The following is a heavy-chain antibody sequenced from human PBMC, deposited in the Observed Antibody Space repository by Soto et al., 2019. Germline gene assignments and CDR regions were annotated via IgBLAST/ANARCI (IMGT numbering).Heavy chain of an antibody. CDR2: ISGSGGST. Sequence: EVQLLESGGGLVQPGGSLRLSCAASGFTFSSYAMSWVRQAPGKGLEWVSAISGSGGSTYDADSVKGRFTISRDNSKNTLYLQMNSLRAEDTDVYYCAKGWFGDPRGGMDVWGQGTTVTVS. J-gene: IGHJ6*02. CDR1: GFTFSSYA. CDR3: AKGWFGDPRGGMDV. D-gene: IGHD3-10*01. V-gene: IGHV3-23*01.